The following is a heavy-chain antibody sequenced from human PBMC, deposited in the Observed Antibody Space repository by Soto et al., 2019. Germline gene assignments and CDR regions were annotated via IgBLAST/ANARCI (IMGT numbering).Heavy chain of an antibody. V-gene: IGHV4-59*08. J-gene: IGHJ4*02. CDR2: IYYSGST. CDR3: ARGDYDFWSGYYKTPFDY. D-gene: IGHD3-3*01. Sequence: SETLSLTCTVSGGSISSYYWSWIRQPPGKGLEWIGYIYYSGSTNYNPSLKSRVTISVDTSKNQFSLKLSSVTAADTAVYYCARGDYDFWSGYYKTPFDYWGQGTLVTVSS. CDR1: GGSISSYY.